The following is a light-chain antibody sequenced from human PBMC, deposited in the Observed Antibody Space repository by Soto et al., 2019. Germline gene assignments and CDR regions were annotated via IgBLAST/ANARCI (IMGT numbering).Light chain of an antibody. V-gene: IGLV1-47*01. Sequence: QSVLTQPPSASGTPGQRVTISCSGSSSNIGSNSVHWYQQLPGTAPKLPIYSNSQRPSGVPERISGSKSGTSASLAISGLRSEDEADYYCAAWDDSLSGVVFGGGTKLTVL. CDR3: AAWDDSLSGVV. CDR2: SNS. J-gene: IGLJ2*01. CDR1: SSNIGSNS.